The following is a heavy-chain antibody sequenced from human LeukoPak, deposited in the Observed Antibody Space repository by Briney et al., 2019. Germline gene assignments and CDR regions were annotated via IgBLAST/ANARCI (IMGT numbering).Heavy chain of an antibody. J-gene: IGHJ4*02. V-gene: IGHV3-30-3*01. CDR1: GFNFSAYA. CDR3: ARELVWRIAAPFDY. Sequence: GGSLRLSCAASGFNFSAYAMHWVRQAPGRGLEWVTLISYDATRKSYGDSVQGRFTISRDNAKNTVYLQMNSLRAEDTAVYYCARELVWRIAAPFDYWGQGTLVTVSS. D-gene: IGHD6-13*01. CDR2: ISYDATRK.